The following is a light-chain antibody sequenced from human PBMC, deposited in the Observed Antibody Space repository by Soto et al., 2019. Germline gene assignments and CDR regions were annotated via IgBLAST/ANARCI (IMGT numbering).Light chain of an antibody. V-gene: IGKV3-15*01. Sequence: EIVMTQSPATLSVSPGETATLSCRASQSLTSYLAWYQQKPDQAPRLLIYGISTRATDIPARFSGSGSGTEFTLTISSLQSEDFAVYYCQQYGSSPITFGQGTRLEIK. CDR1: QSLTSY. J-gene: IGKJ5*01. CDR3: QQYGSSPIT. CDR2: GIS.